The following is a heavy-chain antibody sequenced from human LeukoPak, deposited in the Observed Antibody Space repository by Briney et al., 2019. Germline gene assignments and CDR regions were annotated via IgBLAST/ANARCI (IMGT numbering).Heavy chain of an antibody. CDR3: AKDRPNYHESNGHYYRPNGDY. CDR2: ITSSGDAT. Sequence: GGSLRLSCATSGFTFNIYSMSWVRQAPGKGLEWVSSITSSGDATFYADSVKDRFTISRDNSKNMLYLQMSRLRAEDTAVYYCAKDRPNYHESNGHYYRPNGDYWGQGTLVTVSS. CDR1: GFTFNIYS. V-gene: IGHV3-23*01. D-gene: IGHD3-22*01. J-gene: IGHJ4*02.